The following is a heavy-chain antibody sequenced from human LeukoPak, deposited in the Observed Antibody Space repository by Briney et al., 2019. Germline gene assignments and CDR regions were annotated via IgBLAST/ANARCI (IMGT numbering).Heavy chain of an antibody. D-gene: IGHD2-2*01. J-gene: IGHJ4*02. CDR2: MNPNSGNT. CDR3: ARDLYCSSTSCYSTDC. Sequence: ASVKVSCKASGYTFTSYDINWVRQATGQGLEWMGWMNPNSGNTGYAQKFQGRVTMTRNTPISTAYMELSSLRSEDTAVYYCARDLYCSSTSCYSTDCWGQGTLVTISS. CDR1: GYTFTSYD. V-gene: IGHV1-8*01.